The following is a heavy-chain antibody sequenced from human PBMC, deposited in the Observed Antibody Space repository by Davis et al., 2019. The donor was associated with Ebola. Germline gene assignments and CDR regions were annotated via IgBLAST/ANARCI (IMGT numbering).Heavy chain of an antibody. Sequence: AASVKVSCKASGYTFTGYHMHWVRQAPGQGLEWMGIINPSGGSTSYAQKFQGRVTMTRDTSTSTVYMELSSLRSEDTAVYYCALLTGTTVDDIDYWGQGTLVTVSS. V-gene: IGHV1-46*01. CDR3: ALLTGTTVDDIDY. CDR1: GYTFTGYH. D-gene: IGHD1-14*01. CDR2: INPSGGST. J-gene: IGHJ4*02.